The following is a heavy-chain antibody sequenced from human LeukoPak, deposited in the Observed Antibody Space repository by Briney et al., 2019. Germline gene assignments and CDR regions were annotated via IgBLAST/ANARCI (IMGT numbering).Heavy chain of an antibody. CDR2: ISGSGGST. D-gene: IGHD1-26*01. Sequence: GGSLRLSCAASGFTFSNYVMSWVRLAPGKGLEWVSSISGSGGSTYYADSVKGRFTISRDNSKNTLDLQMNSLRAEDTAVYYCAKALRYSGSYYMEYYFDYWGQGTLVTVSS. CDR1: GFTFSNYV. J-gene: IGHJ4*02. CDR3: AKALRYSGSYYMEYYFDY. V-gene: IGHV3-23*01.